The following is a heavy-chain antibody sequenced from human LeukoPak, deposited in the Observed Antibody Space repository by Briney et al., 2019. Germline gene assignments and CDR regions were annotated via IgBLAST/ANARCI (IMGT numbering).Heavy chain of an antibody. CDR2: INPNSGGT. D-gene: IGHD6-19*01. J-gene: IGHJ4*02. CDR3: ARSRTVAGTWGGYFDY. Sequence: ASVKVSCKASGYTFTGYYMHWVRQAPGQGLEWMGWINPNSGGTNYAQKLQGRVTMTRDMSTSTVYMELSSLRSDDTAVYYCARSRTVAGTWGGYFDYWGQGTLVSVSS. V-gene: IGHV1-2*02. CDR1: GYTFTGYY.